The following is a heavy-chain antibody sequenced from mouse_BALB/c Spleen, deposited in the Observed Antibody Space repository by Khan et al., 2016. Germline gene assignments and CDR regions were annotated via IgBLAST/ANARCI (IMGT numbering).Heavy chain of an antibody. CDR3: ARHDGYYAMDY. V-gene: IGHV5-9-2*01. Sequence: EVELVESGGGLVKPGGSLKLSCAASGFTFSSYGMSWVRQTPEKRLEWVATISGGGSYTYYPDSVKGRFTISRDNAKNNLYLQMSSLRSEDTALYYCARHDGYYAMDYCGQGTSVTVSS. D-gene: IGHD2-3*01. J-gene: IGHJ4*01. CDR1: GFTFSSYG. CDR2: ISGGGSYT.